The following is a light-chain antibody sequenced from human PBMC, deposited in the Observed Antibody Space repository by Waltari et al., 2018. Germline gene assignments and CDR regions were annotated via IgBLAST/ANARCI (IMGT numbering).Light chain of an antibody. CDR2: EVT. J-gene: IGLJ1*01. Sequence: QSALTQPASVSGSPGQSITISCTGTRSDLWSYNFVSWYQQHPAKAPHLILSEVTKKPSGVSDRFSGSKSGNTASLTISGLQAEDEADYSCSSYTSTSTLVFGSGTKVTVL. CDR1: RSDLWSYNF. CDR3: SSYTSTSTLV. V-gene: IGLV2-14*02.